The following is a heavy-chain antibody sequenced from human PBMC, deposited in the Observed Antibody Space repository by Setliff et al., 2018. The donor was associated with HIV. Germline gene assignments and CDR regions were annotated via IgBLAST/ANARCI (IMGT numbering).Heavy chain of an antibody. CDR2: IIPVFGTA. CDR1: GDTFTSFA. V-gene: IGHV1-8*02. Sequence: ASVKVSCKGSGDTFTSFAINWVRQAPGQGLEWLGRIIPVFGTANYAQKFQARVAMTRNTSISTAYMELSSLRSEDTAVYYCARFPVLGGMDVWGQGTTVTVSS. CDR3: ARFPVLGGMDV. D-gene: IGHD1-20*01. J-gene: IGHJ6*02.